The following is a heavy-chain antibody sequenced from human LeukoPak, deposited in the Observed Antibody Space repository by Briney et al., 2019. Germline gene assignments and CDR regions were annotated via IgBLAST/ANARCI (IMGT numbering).Heavy chain of an antibody. J-gene: IGHJ2*01. CDR1: GGSISSYY. V-gene: IGHV4-59*08. CDR2: IYYSGST. CDR3: ARRGGRASPGDL. D-gene: IGHD3-10*01. Sequence: KPSETLSLTCTVSGGSISSYYWSWIRQPPGKGLEWIGYIYYSGSTNYSPSLKSRVTISVDTSRNQFSLKLSSVTAADTAVYYCARRGGRASPGDLWGRGTLVTVSS.